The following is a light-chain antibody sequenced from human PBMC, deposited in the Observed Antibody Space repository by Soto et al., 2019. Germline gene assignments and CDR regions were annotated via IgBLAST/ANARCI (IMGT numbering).Light chain of an antibody. CDR2: AAS. J-gene: IGKJ1*01. Sequence: AIQMTQSPSSLSASVGDRVTITCRSSQGIRNDLDWYQQKPGKVPKLLIYAASSLQNGVPSRFSGSGSGTDFTPTISGLQPEDSATYYCQQYHSYSPRPFGQGTKVDIK. CDR1: QGIRND. V-gene: IGKV1-6*01. CDR3: QQYHSYSPRP.